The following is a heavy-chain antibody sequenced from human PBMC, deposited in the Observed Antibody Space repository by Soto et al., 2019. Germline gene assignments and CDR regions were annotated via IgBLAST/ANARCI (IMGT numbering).Heavy chain of an antibody. CDR3: ASRDPGTSFDY. CDR2: IYRTGST. CDR1: GGSFTSNNW. V-gene: IGHV4-4*02. Sequence: PSETLSLTCAVSGGSFTSNNWWTWVRQPPGQGLEWIGEIYRTGSTNYNPSLKSRVTISLDESENQFSLKVTSLTAAYTAVYYCASRDPGTSFDYWGQGTLVTVSS. D-gene: IGHD1-7*01. J-gene: IGHJ4*02.